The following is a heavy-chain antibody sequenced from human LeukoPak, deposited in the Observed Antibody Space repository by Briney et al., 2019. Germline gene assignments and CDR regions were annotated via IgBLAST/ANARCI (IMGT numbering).Heavy chain of an antibody. V-gene: IGHV3-23*01. CDR3: ARAGNTRFDY. CDR2: ISGSDGRT. D-gene: IGHD2/OR15-2a*01. J-gene: IGHJ4*02. CDR1: GFTFSNYA. Sequence: GGSLRLSCAASGFTFSNYAMSWVRQAPGKGLEWVSGISGSDGRTYYADSVKGRFTISRDNSKNTLYLQMNSLRAEDTAVYYCARAGNTRFDYWGQGTLVTVSS.